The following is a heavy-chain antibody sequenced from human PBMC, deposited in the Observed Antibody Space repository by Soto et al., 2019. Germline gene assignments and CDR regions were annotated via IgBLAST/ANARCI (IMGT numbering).Heavy chain of an antibody. D-gene: IGHD3-10*01. V-gene: IGHV3-21*01. J-gene: IGHJ6*02. CDR1: GFTFSSYS. CDR3: ARDAGSIYCYYGMDV. CDR2: ISSTGGSI. Sequence: GGSLRLSCAASGFTFSSYSINWVRQAPGKGLEWVSSISSTGGSIYYADSVKGRFTISRYNAKNALYLQMHRMRDDDTALYYCARDAGSIYCYYGMDVWGQGTTVTVSS.